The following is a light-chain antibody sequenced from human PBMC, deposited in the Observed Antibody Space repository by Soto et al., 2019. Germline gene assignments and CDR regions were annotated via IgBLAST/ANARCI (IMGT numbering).Light chain of an antibody. CDR3: QQYAGSPRT. CDR2: GAS. J-gene: IGKJ2*01. CDR1: QSVSSGS. V-gene: IGKV3-20*01. Sequence: EIVLTQSPGTLSVSPGERATLSCRASQSVSSGSLAWYRQKRGQAPRLLIYGASSRATGILDRFSGSGSETDFTLTITRLEPEDSAVYYCQQYAGSPRTFGRGTKVDIK.